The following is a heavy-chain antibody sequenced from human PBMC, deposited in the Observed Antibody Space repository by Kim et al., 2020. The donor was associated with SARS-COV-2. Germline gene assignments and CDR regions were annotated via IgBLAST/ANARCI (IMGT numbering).Heavy chain of an antibody. CDR2: K. V-gene: IGHV3-33*06. Sequence: KYNADSGKGRFTFTRDNSKNTLYLPMNSLRAEDTAVYYCAKGRDGYPIDYWGQGTLVTVSS. D-gene: IGHD5-12*01. CDR3: AKGRDGYPIDY. J-gene: IGHJ4*02.